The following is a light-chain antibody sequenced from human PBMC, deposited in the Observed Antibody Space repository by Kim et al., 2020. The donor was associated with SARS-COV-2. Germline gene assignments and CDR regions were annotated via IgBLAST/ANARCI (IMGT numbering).Light chain of an antibody. Sequence: ALRQTVRLTCQGDSLRNYYATWYQQRQGQAPVLVLYGKYNRPSGIPDRLSGSASGNTASLTITGAQAEEEADYYCNSRDSSGDHVVFGGGTQLTVL. CDR2: GKY. J-gene: IGLJ3*02. V-gene: IGLV3-19*01. CDR1: SLRNYY. CDR3: NSRDSSGDHVV.